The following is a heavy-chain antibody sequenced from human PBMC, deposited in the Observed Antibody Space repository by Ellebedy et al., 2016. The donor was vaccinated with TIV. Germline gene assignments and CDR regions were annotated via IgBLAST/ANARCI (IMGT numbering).Heavy chain of an antibody. Sequence: AASVKVSCKASGYTFTGYYIHWVRQAPGQGLEWLGWINPNNGGTNYAEKFQGRVTMTRDTSISTAYMELSSLRSDDTAVYYCTSYIVIDYWGQGTLVTVSS. CDR1: GYTFTGYY. V-gene: IGHV1-2*02. CDR3: TSYIVIDY. CDR2: INPNNGGT. D-gene: IGHD1-26*01. J-gene: IGHJ4*02.